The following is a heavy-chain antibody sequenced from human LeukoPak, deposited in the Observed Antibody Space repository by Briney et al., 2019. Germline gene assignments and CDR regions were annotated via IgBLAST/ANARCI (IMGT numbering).Heavy chain of an antibody. Sequence: SETLSLTCAVYGGSFSGYYWSWIRQPPGKGLEWIGEINHSGSTNYNPSLKSRVTISVDTSKNQFSLKLSSVTAADTAVYYCARDRVTYYFDYWGQGTLVTVSS. CDR1: GGSFSGYY. D-gene: IGHD2-21*02. CDR3: ARDRVTYYFDY. J-gene: IGHJ4*02. V-gene: IGHV4-34*01. CDR2: INHSGST.